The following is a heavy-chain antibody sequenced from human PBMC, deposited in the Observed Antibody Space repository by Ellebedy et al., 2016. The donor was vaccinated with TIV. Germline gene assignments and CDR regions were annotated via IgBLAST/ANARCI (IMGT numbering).Heavy chain of an antibody. CDR2: IVSRGST. J-gene: IGHJ3*02. CDR1: YGSISSYY. Sequence: MPSETLSLTCTVSYGSISSYYWSWIRQPPGKGLEWLGSIVSRGSTTYNPSLKSRLTMSIDTSKKQIYLKLSSVTAGDTGVYFCARSNISFLGETDAFDIWGQGTRVTVSS. CDR3: ARSNISFLGETDAFDI. V-gene: IGHV4-59*01. D-gene: IGHD3-3*01.